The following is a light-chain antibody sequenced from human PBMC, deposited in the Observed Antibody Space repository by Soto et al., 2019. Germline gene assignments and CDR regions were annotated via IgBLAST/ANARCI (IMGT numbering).Light chain of an antibody. Sequence: DIQMTQSPSTLSASVGHRVTITCRASQSISSWLAWYQQKPGKAPKLLVYQASILESGVPSRFSGSGSGTEFTLTISSLQPDDFATYYCQQYNSYWWTFGQGTKVDIK. CDR3: QQYNSYWWT. V-gene: IGKV1-5*03. J-gene: IGKJ1*01. CDR2: QAS. CDR1: QSISSW.